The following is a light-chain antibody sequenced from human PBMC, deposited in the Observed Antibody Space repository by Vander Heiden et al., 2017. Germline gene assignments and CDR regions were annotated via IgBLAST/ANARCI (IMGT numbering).Light chain of an antibody. CDR1: SSDVGSYNL. V-gene: IGLV2-23*02. CDR3: FPFPGCYTFV. Sequence: HCALTQPDERPGWHGWSITISCTGTSSDVGSYNLVSWYLQFPGRTPHLMIYEVSSPPAWVSNLFSGSYSANSASLTFSLIHPVTDADFCCFPFPGCYTFVFCGGTKLTVL. CDR2: EVS. J-gene: IGLJ3*02.